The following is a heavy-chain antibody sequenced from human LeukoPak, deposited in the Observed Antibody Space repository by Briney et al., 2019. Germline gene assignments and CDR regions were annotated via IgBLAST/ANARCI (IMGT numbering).Heavy chain of an antibody. Sequence: SETLSLTCAVYGGSFSGYYWSWIRQPPGKGLEWIGEINHSGSTNYNPSLKSRVTISVDTSKNQFSLKLSSVTAADTAVYYCARVSLTVTTFRFDYWGQGTLVTVSS. D-gene: IGHD4-17*01. V-gene: IGHV4-34*01. J-gene: IGHJ4*02. CDR3: ARVSLTVTTFRFDY. CDR1: GGSFSGYY. CDR2: INHSGST.